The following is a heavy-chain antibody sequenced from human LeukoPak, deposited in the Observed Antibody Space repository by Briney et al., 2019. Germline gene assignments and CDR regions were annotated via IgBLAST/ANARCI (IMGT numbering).Heavy chain of an antibody. CDR3: ARAEDCSGGSCYSGLGYYFDY. Sequence: GASVKVSCKASGYTFTSYYMHWVRQAPGQGLEWMGIINPSGGSTSYAQKFQGRVTMTRDTSTSTVYMELSSLRSEDTAVYYCARAEDCSGGSCYSGLGYYFDYWGQGTLVTVSS. CDR1: GYTFTSYY. J-gene: IGHJ4*02. CDR2: INPSGGST. D-gene: IGHD2-15*01. V-gene: IGHV1-46*01.